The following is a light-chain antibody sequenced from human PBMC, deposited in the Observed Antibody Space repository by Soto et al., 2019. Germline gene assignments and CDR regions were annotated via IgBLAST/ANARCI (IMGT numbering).Light chain of an antibody. Sequence: AIRMTQSPSSFSASTGDRVTIICRASQGISSYLAWSQQKPGKAPKLLIYAASTLQSGVPSRFSGSGSGTDFTLTISCLQSEDFATYYCQQYYSYPHTFGQGTKVEIK. CDR2: AAS. V-gene: IGKV1-8*01. CDR3: QQYYSYPHT. J-gene: IGKJ1*01. CDR1: QGISSY.